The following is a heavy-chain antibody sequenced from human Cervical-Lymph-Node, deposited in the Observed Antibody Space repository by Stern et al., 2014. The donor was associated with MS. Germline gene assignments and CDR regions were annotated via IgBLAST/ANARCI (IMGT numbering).Heavy chain of an antibody. D-gene: IGHD3-9*01. CDR2: IYYSGST. Sequence: DQLVESGPGLVKPSQTLSLTCTVSGGSISSGGYYWSWIRQHPGKGLEWIGYIYYSGSTYYNPSLKSRVTISVDTSKNQFSLKLSSVTAADTAVYYCARGTYDILTGYYPQFDYWGQGTLVTVSS. V-gene: IGHV4-31*03. CDR1: GGSISSGGYY. CDR3: ARGTYDILTGYYPQFDY. J-gene: IGHJ4*02.